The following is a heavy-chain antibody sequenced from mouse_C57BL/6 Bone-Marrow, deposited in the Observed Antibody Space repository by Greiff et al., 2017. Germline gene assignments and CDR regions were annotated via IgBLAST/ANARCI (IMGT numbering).Heavy chain of an antibody. V-gene: IGHV1-63*01. J-gene: IGHJ2*01. CDR1: GYTFTNYW. Sequence: QVQLQQSGAELVRPGTSVKMSCKASGYTFTNYWIGWAKQRPGHGLEWIGDIYPGGGYTNYNEKFKGKATMTAAKSSSTAYMQFSSLTSEDSAIYYCARLTGTFFDYWGQGTTLTVSS. D-gene: IGHD4-1*01. CDR2: IYPGGGYT. CDR3: ARLTGTFFDY.